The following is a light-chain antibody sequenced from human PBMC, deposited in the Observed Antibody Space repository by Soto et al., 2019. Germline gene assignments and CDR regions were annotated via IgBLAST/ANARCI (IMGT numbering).Light chain of an antibody. V-gene: IGKV3D-15*01. CDR3: QQYNNWPPIT. CDR1: QSVNNY. J-gene: IGKJ5*01. CDR2: GAS. Sequence: TKYTATLSLSPGESATLSCRGSQSVNNYLAWYQQQPPQAPTLLIYGASSRATGIPPTFSGSGCGTEFTPTTSSLQSEDFAIYYCQQYNNWPPITFGQGTRLEIK.